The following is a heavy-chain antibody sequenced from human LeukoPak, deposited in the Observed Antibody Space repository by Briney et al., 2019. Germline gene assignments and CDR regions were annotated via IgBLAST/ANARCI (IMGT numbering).Heavy chain of an antibody. CDR3: ARYYLGTSCHIFDY. CDR2: IYHSGST. V-gene: IGHV4-30-2*01. J-gene: IGHJ4*02. CDR1: GGSISSGGYY. Sequence: SQTLSLTCTASGGSISSGGYYWSWIRQPPGKGLEWIGYIYHSGSTYYNPSLKSRVTISVDRSKNQFSLKLSSVTAADTAVYYCARYYLGTSCHIFDYWGQGTLVTVSS. D-gene: IGHD2-2*02.